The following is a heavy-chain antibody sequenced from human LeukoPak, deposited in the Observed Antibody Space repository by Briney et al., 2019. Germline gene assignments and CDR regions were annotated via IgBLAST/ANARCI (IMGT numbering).Heavy chain of an antibody. D-gene: IGHD4-23*01. CDR1: GFTVSRNY. CDR2: IHRSDTT. V-gene: IGHV3-53*01. CDR3: ARVSPNYSGNYHDFNYYMDV. Sequence: GGSLRLSCAASGFTVSRNYMTWVRQAPGKGLEWVSLIHRSDTTYYADSVRGRFTISRDTSENTLYLEMNSLRVEDTAVFYCARVSPNYSGNYHDFNYYMDVWGKGTTVTISS. J-gene: IGHJ6*03.